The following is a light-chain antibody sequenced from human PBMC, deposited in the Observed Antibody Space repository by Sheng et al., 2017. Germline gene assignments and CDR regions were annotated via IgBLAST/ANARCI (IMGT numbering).Light chain of an antibody. CDR3: QQYYSTPVT. J-gene: IGKJ4*01. V-gene: IGKV4-1*01. CDR2: WAS. CDR1: PSLLYSSNDKNY. Sequence: DFVMTQSPDSLAVSLGERATVNCRSSPSLLYSSNDKNYLAWYQQKPGQPPRLLIYWASTRVTGVPDRFIGQRVVGGHFTLHHSTASQAEDVAVYYCQQYYSTPVTFGGGT.